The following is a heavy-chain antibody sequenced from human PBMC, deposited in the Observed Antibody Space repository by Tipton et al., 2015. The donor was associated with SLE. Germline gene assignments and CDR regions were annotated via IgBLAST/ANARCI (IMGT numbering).Heavy chain of an antibody. CDR1: GFTVSSIY. V-gene: IGHV3-30*02. Sequence: GSLRLSCAASGFTVSSIYMIWVRQAPGKGLEWVSFLRYNGNGQYYADSVKGRFTISRDNSKNTLYLQMNSLRAEDTALYYCARALQNYFDYWGQGTLVTVSS. J-gene: IGHJ4*02. CDR2: LRYNGNGQ. CDR3: ARALQNYFDY.